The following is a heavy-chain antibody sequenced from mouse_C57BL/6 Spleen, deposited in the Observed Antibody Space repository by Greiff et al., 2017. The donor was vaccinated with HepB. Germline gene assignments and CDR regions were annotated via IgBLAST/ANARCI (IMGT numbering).Heavy chain of an antibody. D-gene: IGHD1-1*01. V-gene: IGHV1-15*01. J-gene: IGHJ2*01. CDR1: GYTFTDYE. Sequence: VQLQQSGAELVRPGASVTLSCKASGYTFTDYEMHWVKQTPVHGLEWIGAIDPETGGTAYNQKFKGKAILTADKSSSTAYMELRSLTSEDSAVYYCARSLSIITTVVAPLFDYWGQGTTLTVSS. CDR3: ARSLSIITTVVAPLFDY. CDR2: IDPETGGT.